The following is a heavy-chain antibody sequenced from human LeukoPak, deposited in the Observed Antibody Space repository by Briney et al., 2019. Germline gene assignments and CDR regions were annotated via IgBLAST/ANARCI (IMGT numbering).Heavy chain of an antibody. CDR1: GYSFTSYW. D-gene: IGHD6-19*01. J-gene: IGHJ4*02. Sequence: GESLRISCKGSGYSFTSYWISWVRQMPGKGLEWMGRIDPSDSYTNYSPSCQGHVAISADKSISTAYLQWSSLKASDTAMYYCARQGHSSGWHFDYWGQGTLVTVSS. V-gene: IGHV5-10-1*01. CDR3: ARQGHSSGWHFDY. CDR2: IDPSDSYT.